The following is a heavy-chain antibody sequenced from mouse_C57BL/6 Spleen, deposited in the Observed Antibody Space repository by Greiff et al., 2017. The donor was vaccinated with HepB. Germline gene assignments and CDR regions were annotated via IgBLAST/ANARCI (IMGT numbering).Heavy chain of an antibody. CDR1: GYAFSSSW. CDR3: ARADTPYFDY. Sequence: VKLMESGPELVKPGASVKISCKASGYAFSSSWMNWVKQRPGKGLEWIGRIYPGDGDTNYNGKFKGKATLTADKSSSTAYMQLSSLTSEDSAVYFCARADTPYFDYWGQGTTLTVSS. CDR2: IYPGDGDT. D-gene: IGHD5-1-1*01. V-gene: IGHV1-82*01. J-gene: IGHJ2*01.